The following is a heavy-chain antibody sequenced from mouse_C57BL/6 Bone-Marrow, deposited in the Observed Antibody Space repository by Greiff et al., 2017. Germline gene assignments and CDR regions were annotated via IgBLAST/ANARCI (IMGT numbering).Heavy chain of an antibody. Sequence: DVKLLQSGGGLVQPGGSLSLSCAASGFTFTDYYMSWVRQPPGKALEWLGFIRNKANGYTTEYSASVKGRFTISRDKSQSVLYLQMSALRAEDSATCYCARLCTTVDYWGQGTSVTVSS. CDR3: ARLCTTVDY. V-gene: IGHV7-3*01. D-gene: IGHD1-1*01. CDR1: GFTFTDYY. CDR2: IRNKANGYTT. J-gene: IGHJ4*01.